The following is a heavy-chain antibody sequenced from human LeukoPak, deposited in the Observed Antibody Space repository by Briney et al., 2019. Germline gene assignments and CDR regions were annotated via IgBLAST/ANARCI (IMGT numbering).Heavy chain of an antibody. CDR1: GGSISSGDYY. J-gene: IGHJ4*02. V-gene: IGHV4-30-4*01. D-gene: IGHD4-17*01. CDR3: ARQIYGDLYYFDY. Sequence: SETLSLTCTVSGGSISSGDYYWSWIRQPPGKGLEWIGYIYYSGSSYYIPSLKSRVTMSVDTSENQFSLRLSSVTAADTAVYYCARQIYGDLYYFDYWGQGTLVTVSS. CDR2: IYYSGSS.